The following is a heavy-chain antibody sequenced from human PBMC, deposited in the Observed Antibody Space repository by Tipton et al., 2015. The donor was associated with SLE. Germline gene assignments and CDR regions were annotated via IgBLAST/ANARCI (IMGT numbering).Heavy chain of an antibody. V-gene: IGHV3-49*04. Sequence: SLRLSCTASGLNFGDYALSWVRHAPGKGLEWVGFIRSKSNGGTAEYAASVKDRFTISRDDSKSVAYLQMDGLRSEDTGVYYCISEESWGQGTQVTVSA. CDR2: IRSKSNGGTA. CDR1: GLNFGDYA. CDR3: ISEES. J-gene: IGHJ4*02.